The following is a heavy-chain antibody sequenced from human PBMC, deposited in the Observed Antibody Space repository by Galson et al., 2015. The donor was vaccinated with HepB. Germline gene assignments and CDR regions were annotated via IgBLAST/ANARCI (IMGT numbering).Heavy chain of an antibody. Sequence: SVKVSCKASGGTFSDYAMNWVRQAPGQGLEWMGWINTNTGNPTYAQGFTGRFVFSLDTSVSTAYLQISSLKAEDTAVYYCARTRRKGGELLFNWFDPWGQGTLVTVSS. CDR1: GGTFSDYA. V-gene: IGHV7-4-1*02. CDR3: ARTRRKGGELLFNWFDP. CDR2: INTNTGNP. D-gene: IGHD3-10*01. J-gene: IGHJ5*02.